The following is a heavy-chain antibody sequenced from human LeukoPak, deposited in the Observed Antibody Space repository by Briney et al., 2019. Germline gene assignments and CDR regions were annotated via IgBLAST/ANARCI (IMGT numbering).Heavy chain of an antibody. J-gene: IGHJ4*02. CDR2: VHLDGRT. CDR3: AREGGFYRPLDY. Sequence: PSETLSLTCGVSGGSVSSTNWWTWIRQPPGKGLEWIGEVHLDGRTNFNPSLKSRLTMSVDLSENHVSLKLTSVTAADTAVYYCAREGGFYRPLDYSGQGTLDTVSS. D-gene: IGHD6-25*01. V-gene: IGHV4-4*02. CDR1: GGSVSSTNW.